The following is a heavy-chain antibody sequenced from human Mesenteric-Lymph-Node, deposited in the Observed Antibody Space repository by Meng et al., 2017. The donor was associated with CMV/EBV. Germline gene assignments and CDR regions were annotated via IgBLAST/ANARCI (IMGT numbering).Heavy chain of an antibody. D-gene: IGHD4-17*01. CDR3: ARDFGDYTNDYYGMDV. Sequence: GSLRLSCTVSGGSISGSTYYWGWIRQPPGKGLEWIGSFYSGGRTYYNPSLKSRVTISVDKSKSHFSLKLSSVTAADTAVYYCARDFGDYTNDYYGMDVWGQRTTVTVSS. CDR2: FYSGGRT. CDR1: GGSISGSTYY. V-gene: IGHV4-39*07. J-gene: IGHJ6*02.